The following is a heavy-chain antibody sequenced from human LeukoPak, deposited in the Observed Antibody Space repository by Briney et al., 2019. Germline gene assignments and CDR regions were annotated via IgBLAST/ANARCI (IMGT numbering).Heavy chain of an antibody. D-gene: IGHD2-15*01. J-gene: IGHJ4*02. CDR3: ARVTGYVVEDYFDY. CDR2: IYYSGST. Sequence: SETLSLTCTVSGGSISSYYWSWIRQPPGKGLEWIGYIYYSGSTNYNPSLKSRVTISVDTSKNQFSLKLSSVTAADTAVYYCARVTGYVVEDYFDYWGQGTLVTVSS. V-gene: IGHV4-59*13. CDR1: GGSISSYY.